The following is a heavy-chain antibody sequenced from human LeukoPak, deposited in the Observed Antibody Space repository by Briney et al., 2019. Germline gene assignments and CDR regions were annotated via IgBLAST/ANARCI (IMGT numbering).Heavy chain of an antibody. V-gene: IGHV1-69*16. Sequence: ASVKVSCKASGGIFSTSPISWVRQAPGHGLEWMEGINPIPETPNYALRFQGRVTITRDESTPTAYMELTSLRSDDTAVYYCASGYYYGSSSYYHTGYLDHWAQGTLVTVSS. D-gene: IGHD3-10*01. CDR2: INPIPETP. J-gene: IGHJ4*02. CDR1: GGIFSTSP. CDR3: ASGYYYGSSSYYHTGYLDH.